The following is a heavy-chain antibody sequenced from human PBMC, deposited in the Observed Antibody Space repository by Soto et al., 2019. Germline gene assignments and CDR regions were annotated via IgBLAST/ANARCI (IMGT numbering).Heavy chain of an antibody. V-gene: IGHV3-66*01. CDR3: ARGPRDFWSGYYTGPFAY. Sequence: GGSLRLSCAASGFTVSSNYMSWVRQAPGKGLEWVSVIYSGGSTYYADSVKGRFTISRDNSKNTLYLQMNSLRAEDTAVYYCARGPRDFWSGYYTGPFAYWAREPWSPSPQ. CDR1: GFTVSSNY. CDR2: IYSGGST. D-gene: IGHD3-3*01. J-gene: IGHJ4*02.